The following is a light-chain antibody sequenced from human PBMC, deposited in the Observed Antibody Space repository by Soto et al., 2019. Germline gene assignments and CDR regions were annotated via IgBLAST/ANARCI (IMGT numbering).Light chain of an antibody. CDR3: SSYTSSSTLLYV. CDR1: SFDVSGYNY. CDR2: DVS. Sequence: QSALTQPASVSGSPGQSITISCTGTSFDVSGYNYVSWYQQHPGKAPKLMIYDVSNRPSGVSNRFSGSKSGNTASLTISGLQAEDEAAYYCSSYTSSSTLLYVFGTGTKVTVL. J-gene: IGLJ1*01. V-gene: IGLV2-14*01.